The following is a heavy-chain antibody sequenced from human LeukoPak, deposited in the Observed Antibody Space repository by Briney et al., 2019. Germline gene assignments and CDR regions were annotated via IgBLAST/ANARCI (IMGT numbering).Heavy chain of an antibody. CDR2: IWYDGSNK. Sequence: PGRSLRLSCAASGFTFSTYGMHWVRQAPGKGLQWVAVIWYDGSNKQYADSVKGRFTISRDNSKNTLYLQMNSLRAEDTAVYNCARSRYCSSTSCYGFLDYWGQGTLVTVSS. J-gene: IGHJ4*02. V-gene: IGHV3-33*01. D-gene: IGHD2-2*01. CDR1: GFTFSTYG. CDR3: ARSRYCSSTSCYGFLDY.